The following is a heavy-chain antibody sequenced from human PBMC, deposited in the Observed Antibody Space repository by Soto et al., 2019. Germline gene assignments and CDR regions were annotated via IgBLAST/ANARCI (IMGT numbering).Heavy chain of an antibody. J-gene: IGHJ6*03. CDR2: ISGTGGST. Sequence: EVQLLESGGGLVQPGGSLRLSCAASGFTFSSYAMSWVRQAPGKGLEWVSAISGTGGSTYYADSVKGRFTISRDNYKNTLYLQMNSLRAEDTAVYYCAKNALGSPGDYYYYYSMDVWGKGTTVTVSS. CDR3: AKNALGSPGDYYYYYSMDV. D-gene: IGHD3-10*01. V-gene: IGHV3-23*01. CDR1: GFTFSSYA.